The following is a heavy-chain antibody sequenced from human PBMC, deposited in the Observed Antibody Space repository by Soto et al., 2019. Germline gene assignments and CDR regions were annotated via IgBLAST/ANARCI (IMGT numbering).Heavy chain of an antibody. CDR1: GFTFSSYA. Sequence: LRLSCAASGFTFSSYAMHWVRQAPGKGLEWVAVISYDGSNKYYADSVKGRFSISRDNAKNSMYLQMDSLRGEDTAVYYCVRGGSNYDYWGQGTLVTVSS. D-gene: IGHD4-4*01. J-gene: IGHJ4*02. V-gene: IGHV3-30-3*01. CDR3: VRGGSNYDY. CDR2: ISYDGSNK.